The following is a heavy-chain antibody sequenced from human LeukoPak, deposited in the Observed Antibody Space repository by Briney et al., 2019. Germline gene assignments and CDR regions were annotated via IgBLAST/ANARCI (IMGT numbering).Heavy chain of an antibody. J-gene: IGHJ3*02. CDR1: GGSISSYY. CDR2: IYYSGST. Sequence: PSETLSLTCTVSGGSISSYYWSWIRQPPGKGLEWIGYIYYSGSTNYNPSLKSRVTISIDTSNNQFSLKLSSVTAADTAMYYCARGDNGYCNGGSCYSPRIWGQGTMVTVSS. D-gene: IGHD2-15*01. V-gene: IGHV4-59*01. CDR3: ARGDNGYCNGGSCYSPRI.